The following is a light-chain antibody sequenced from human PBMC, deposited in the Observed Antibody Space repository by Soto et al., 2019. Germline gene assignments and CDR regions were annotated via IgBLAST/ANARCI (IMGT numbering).Light chain of an antibody. Sequence: DIQMTQSPSSLSASVGDRVTITCRASQGSSNDLGWYQQQPGKSPKRLIYAASNLQIGVPSRDSGSGSEAEFTLTISSWQPQDFAAYYCLRHNSYPRTFGQGTRVEI. CDR2: AAS. CDR3: LRHNSYPRT. V-gene: IGKV1-17*01. J-gene: IGKJ1*01. CDR1: QGSSND.